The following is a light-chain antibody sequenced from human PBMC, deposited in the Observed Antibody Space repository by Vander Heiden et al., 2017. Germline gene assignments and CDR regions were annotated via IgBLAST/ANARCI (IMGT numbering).Light chain of an antibody. CDR1: QSISRY. J-gene: IGKJ1*01. Sequence: DIQMTQSPSSLSASVGDRVTITCRASQSISRYLHWYQQKPGKAPKLLIYAASSLQSGVPSRFSGSGSGTEFTLTISSLQPEDFATYYCQQSYSTPRTFGQGTKVEIK. CDR3: QQSYSTPRT. V-gene: IGKV1-39*01. CDR2: AAS.